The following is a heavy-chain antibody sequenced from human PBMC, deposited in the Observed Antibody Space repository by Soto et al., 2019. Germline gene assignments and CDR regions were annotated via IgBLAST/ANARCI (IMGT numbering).Heavy chain of an antibody. CDR3: ARVRIDYDFWSGYSHTDYYYYYGMDV. CDR1: GYTFTSYC. J-gene: IGHJ6*02. D-gene: IGHD3-3*01. CDR2: ISAYNGNT. V-gene: IGHV1-18*04. Sequence: ASVKVSGKASGYTFTSYCISWVRQAPGQGLEWMGWISAYNGNTNYAQKLQGRVTMTTDTSTSTAYMELRSLRSDDTAVYYCARVRIDYDFWSGYSHTDYYYYYGMDVWGQGTTVTVSS.